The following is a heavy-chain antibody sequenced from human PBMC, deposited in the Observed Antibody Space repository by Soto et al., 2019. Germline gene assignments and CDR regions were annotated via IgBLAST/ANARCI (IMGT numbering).Heavy chain of an antibody. CDR1: GFTFSSYG. J-gene: IGHJ4*02. CDR3: ARDPRGTGGCLYYFDY. V-gene: IGHV3-33*01. D-gene: IGHD7-27*01. CDR2: IWYDGSNK. Sequence: QVQLVESGGGVVQPGRSLRLSCAASGFTFSSYGMHWVRQAPGKGLEWVAVIWYDGSNKYYADSVKGRFTISRDNSKNTLYLQMNSLRAEDTAMYYCARDPRGTGGCLYYFDYWGQGTLVTVSS.